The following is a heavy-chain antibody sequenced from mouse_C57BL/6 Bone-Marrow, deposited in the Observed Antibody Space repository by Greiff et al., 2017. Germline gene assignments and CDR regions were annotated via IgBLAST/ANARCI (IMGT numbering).Heavy chain of an antibody. J-gene: IGHJ2*01. CDR3: ARSYGSSYIDY. D-gene: IGHD1-1*01. Sequence: QVQLQQSGPVLVKPGASVKMSCKASGYTFTSYWMHWVKQRPIQGLEWIGNIDPSDSETHYNQKFKDKATLTVDKSSSTAYMQLSSLTSEDSAVYYCARSYGSSYIDYWGQGTTLTVSS. V-gene: IGHV1-52*01. CDR1: GYTFTSYW. CDR2: IDPSDSET.